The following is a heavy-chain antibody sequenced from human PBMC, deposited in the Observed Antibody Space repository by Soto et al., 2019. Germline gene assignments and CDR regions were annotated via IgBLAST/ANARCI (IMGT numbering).Heavy chain of an antibody. V-gene: IGHV1-69*13. CDR2: IIPIFGTA. J-gene: IGHJ5*02. D-gene: IGHD3-22*01. CDR1: GCTFSSYA. CDR3: ARSPTSSDYTWFDP. Sequence: GASVKVSCKASGCTFSSYAISWVRQAPGHGLEWMGGIIPIFGTANYAQNVQGRVTITADESTRTAYMELSSLRSEDTAVYYCARSPTSSDYTWFDPWGQGTLVTVSS.